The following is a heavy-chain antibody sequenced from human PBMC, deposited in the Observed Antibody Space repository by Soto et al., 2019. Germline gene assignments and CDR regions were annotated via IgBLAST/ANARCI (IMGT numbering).Heavy chain of an antibody. V-gene: IGHV4-61*01. D-gene: IGHD2-15*01. J-gene: IGHJ4*02. CDR1: GGSVSSGSYY. CDR3: ARVGRIPH. CDR2: IYYSGST. Sequence: PSETLSLTCTVSGGSVSSGSYYWSWIRQPPGKGLEWIGYIYYSGSTNYNPSLKSRVTISVDTSKNQFSLKLSSVTAADTAVYYCARVGRIPHWGQGTLVTVSS.